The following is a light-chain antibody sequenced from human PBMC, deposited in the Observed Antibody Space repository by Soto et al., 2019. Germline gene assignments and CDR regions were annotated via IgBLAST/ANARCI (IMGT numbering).Light chain of an antibody. J-gene: IGLJ3*02. CDR1: SNDVGAYKY. V-gene: IGLV2-14*03. CDR2: DVS. Sequence: QSALTQPASVSGSPGQSITISCTGTSNDVGAYKYVSWYQQHPGKAPKVMIYDVSYRPSWVSNRFSGSKSGNTAFLTISGLQDEDEAVYYCASKSDNGRVFGGGTKLTVL. CDR3: ASKSDNGRV.